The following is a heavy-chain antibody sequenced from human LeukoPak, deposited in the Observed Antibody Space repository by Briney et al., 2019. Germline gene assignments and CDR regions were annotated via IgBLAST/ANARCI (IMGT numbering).Heavy chain of an antibody. CDR3: ARGQWVGTTQAYYLDY. Sequence: ASVKVSCKASGYTFLSYDINWVRQATGQGLEWMGWMSPNSGNTGYAQQFQGRVTMTRDTSISTAYMELRSLTSEDTALYYCARGQWVGTTQAYYLDYWGQGTLVAVSS. CDR1: GYTFLSYD. D-gene: IGHD1-26*01. J-gene: IGHJ4*02. CDR2: MSPNSGNT. V-gene: IGHV1-8*01.